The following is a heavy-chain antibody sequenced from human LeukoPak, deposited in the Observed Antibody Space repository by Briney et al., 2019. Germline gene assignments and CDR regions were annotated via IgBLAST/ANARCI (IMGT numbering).Heavy chain of an antibody. CDR2: INPSGGHT. D-gene: IGHD3-22*01. CDR1: GYTFTSYY. CDR3: ARDAGLFGSLGDFDY. V-gene: IGHV1-46*01. J-gene: IGHJ4*02. Sequence: GASVKVSFKASGYTFTSYYLHWVRQAPGQGLEWMGIINPSGGHTTYAQKFQARITMTRDMSTSTVYMELSSLRSDDTAVFYCARDAGLFGSLGDFDYWGQGTLVTVSS.